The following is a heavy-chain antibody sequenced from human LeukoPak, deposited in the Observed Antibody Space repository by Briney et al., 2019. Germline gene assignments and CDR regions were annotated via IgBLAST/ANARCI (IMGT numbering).Heavy chain of an antibody. V-gene: IGHV1-2*02. Sequence: GASVKVSCKASGYTFTGYYMHWVRQAPGQGLEWMGWINPNSGGTKYAQKFQGRVTMTRDTSISTAYMELSRLRSDDTAVYYCARTRWLHRGGYYFDYWGQGTLVTVSS. CDR3: ARTRWLHRGGYYFDY. CDR2: INPNSGGT. J-gene: IGHJ4*02. D-gene: IGHD5-24*01. CDR1: GYTFTGYY.